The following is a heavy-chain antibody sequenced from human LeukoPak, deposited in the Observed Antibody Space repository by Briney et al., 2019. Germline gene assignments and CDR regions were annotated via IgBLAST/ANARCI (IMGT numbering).Heavy chain of an antibody. J-gene: IGHJ5*02. V-gene: IGHV1-2*06. CDR3: ARRRLTYNWFDP. D-gene: IGHD5-24*01. Sequence: ASVTVSCKASGYTFTGYYMHWVRQAPGQGLEWMGRINPNGGGTNYAQKFQGRVTMTRDTSISTAYMELSRLRSDDTAVYYCARRRLTYNWFDPWGQGTLVTVSS. CDR2: INPNGGGT. CDR1: GYTFTGYY.